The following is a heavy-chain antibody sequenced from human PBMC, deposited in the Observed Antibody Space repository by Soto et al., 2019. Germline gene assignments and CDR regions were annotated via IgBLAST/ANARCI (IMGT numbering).Heavy chain of an antibody. CDR1: GFTFSSYS. D-gene: IGHD3-16*01. J-gene: IGHJ6*03. V-gene: IGHV3-48*01. CDR3: ARAYMSYYYYMDV. Sequence: EVQLVESGGGLVQHGGSLRLSCAASGFTFSSYSMNWVRQAPGKGLEWVSYISSSSSTIYYADSVKGRFTISRDNAKNSLYLQMNSLRAEDTAVYYCARAYMSYYYYMDVWGKGTTVTVSS. CDR2: ISSSSSTI.